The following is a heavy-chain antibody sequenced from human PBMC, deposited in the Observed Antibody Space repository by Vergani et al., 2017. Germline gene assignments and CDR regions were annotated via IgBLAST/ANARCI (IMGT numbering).Heavy chain of an antibody. CDR2: INPNSGGT. V-gene: IGHV1-2*02. CDR3: ARGGPEYSYGLIFLDY. CDR1: GDTFTGYY. J-gene: IGHJ4*01. D-gene: IGHD5-18*01. Sequence: QVQLVQSGAEVKKPGASVKVSCKASGDTFTGYYMHWVRQAPGQGLEWMGWINPNSGGTNYAQKFQGRVTMTRDTSISTAYMELSRLRSDDTAVYYCARGGPEYSYGLIFLDYWGHGTLVTVSS.